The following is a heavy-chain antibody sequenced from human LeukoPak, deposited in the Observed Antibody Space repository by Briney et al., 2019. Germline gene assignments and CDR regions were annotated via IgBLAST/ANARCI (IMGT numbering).Heavy chain of an antibody. V-gene: IGHV3-30*02. CDR3: AELGITMIGGV. CDR2: IQFDGSNQ. D-gene: IGHD3-10*02. J-gene: IGHJ6*04. Sequence: GGSLRLSCAASGFTFSSSDMHWVRQAPGKGLEWVAYIQFDGSNQYYADSVKGRFTISRDNSKNSLYLQMNSLRAEDTAVYYCAELGITMIGGVWGKGTTVTISS. CDR1: GFTFSSSD.